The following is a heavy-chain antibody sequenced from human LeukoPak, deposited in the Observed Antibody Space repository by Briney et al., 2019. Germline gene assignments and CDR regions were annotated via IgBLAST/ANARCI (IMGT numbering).Heavy chain of an antibody. V-gene: IGHV3-30*18. D-gene: IGHD2-21*01. J-gene: IGHJ4*02. CDR3: AKDATGLIWTYYFDY. Sequence: GRSLRLSCAASGFTFSSYGMHWVRQAPGKGLEWVAVISYDGSNKYYADSVKGRFTISRGNSKNTLYLQMNSLRAEDTAVYYCAKDATGLIWTYYFDYWGQGTLVTVSS. CDR1: GFTFSSYG. CDR2: ISYDGSNK.